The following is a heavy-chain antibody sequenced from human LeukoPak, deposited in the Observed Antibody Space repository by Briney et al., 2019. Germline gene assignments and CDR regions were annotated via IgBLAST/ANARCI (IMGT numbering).Heavy chain of an antibody. CDR2: IAYHGNDE. V-gene: IGHV3-30*04. Sequence: PGTSLRLSCAASGFTFSSFTMHWVRQAPGKRLEWVAVIAYHGNDEYYADSLKGRFTISRDNSKDTLYLQMNSLRAEDTAVYYCATETGRIGDLGYWGQGALVTVSS. D-gene: IGHD7-27*01. CDR1: GFTFSSFT. CDR3: ATETGRIGDLGY. J-gene: IGHJ4*02.